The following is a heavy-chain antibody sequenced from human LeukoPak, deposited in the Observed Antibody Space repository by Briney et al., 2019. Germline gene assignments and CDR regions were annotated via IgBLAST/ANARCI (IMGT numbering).Heavy chain of an antibody. CDR3: ARTSRDKYYYYYMDV. CDR1: GLTFSSYA. J-gene: IGHJ6*03. V-gene: IGHV3-23*01. D-gene: IGHD3-9*01. CDR2: ISGSGGNT. Sequence: SGGSLRLSCAASGLTFSSYAMNWVRQAPGKGLEWVSAISGSGGNTYYADSVKGRFTISRDNSKNTLYLQMNSLRAEDTAVYYCARTSRDKYYYYYMDVWGKGTTVTVSS.